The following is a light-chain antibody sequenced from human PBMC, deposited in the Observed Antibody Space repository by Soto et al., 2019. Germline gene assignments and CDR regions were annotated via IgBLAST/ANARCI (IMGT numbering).Light chain of an antibody. J-gene: IGKJ1*01. CDR3: QQNYRATPWT. V-gene: IGKV1-39*01. CDR1: QSISRS. Sequence: DLPRTQSPSSLSPSVGDIITITCRASQSISRSLHWYQHKPGKDPKLLINAASSLERGVPSRFSGGGSGTDFTLNISSLQPDDVATYYCQQNYRATPWTFGQGTKVEVK. CDR2: AAS.